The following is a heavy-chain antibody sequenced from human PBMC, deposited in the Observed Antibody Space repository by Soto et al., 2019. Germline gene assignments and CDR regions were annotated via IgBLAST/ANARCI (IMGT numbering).Heavy chain of an antibody. CDR1: GYTFTGYY. CDR3: ARGFYYDSVFWAAFAI. CDR2: INHNSGDT. V-gene: IGHV1-2*02. Sequence: ASVKVSCKASGYTFTGYYMHWVRQAPGQGLEWMACINHNSGDTNYAQKFQGRVIMTRDTSTSTAYMELSGLRSDDTAVYYCARGFYYDSVFWAAFAILGQGKMGTV. J-gene: IGHJ3*02. D-gene: IGHD3-22*01.